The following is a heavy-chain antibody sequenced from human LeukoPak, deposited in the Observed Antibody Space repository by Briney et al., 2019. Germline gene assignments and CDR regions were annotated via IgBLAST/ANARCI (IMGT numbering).Heavy chain of an antibody. CDR3: ATYRQVLLPFES. J-gene: IGHJ4*02. Sequence: PGGSLRLSCAASGFTFSSYAMKWVRQAPGKGLEWVSTISGSGASTYYADSVRGRFTISRDNSKSTLSLQMNSLRAEDTAIYYCATYRQVLLPFESWGQGTLVTVSS. D-gene: IGHD2-8*02. CDR1: GFTFSSYA. CDR2: ISGSGAST. V-gene: IGHV3-23*01.